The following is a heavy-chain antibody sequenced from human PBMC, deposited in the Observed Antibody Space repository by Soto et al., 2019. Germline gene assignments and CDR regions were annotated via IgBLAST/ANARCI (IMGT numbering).Heavy chain of an antibody. V-gene: IGHV3-74*01. D-gene: IGHD6-25*01. J-gene: IGHJ3*02. CDR2: VTPDGRST. CDR1: GFSFSNYW. CDR3: TTLSSAVSYSAFDI. Sequence: EVQLVESGGGLVQPGGSLRLSCAASGFSFSNYWVHWVRHAPGKGLVWVSRVTPDGRSTSYADSVKGRFTVSRDNDKNTVSLEMNSLRVEDTAVYYCTTLSSAVSYSAFDIWGQGTVIIVSS.